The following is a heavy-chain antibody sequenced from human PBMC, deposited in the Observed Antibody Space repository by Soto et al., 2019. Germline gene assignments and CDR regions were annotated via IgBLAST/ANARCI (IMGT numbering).Heavy chain of an antibody. V-gene: IGHV3-21*01. D-gene: IGHD3-3*01. Sequence: PGGSLRLSCAASGFTFSSYSMNWVRQAPGKGLEWVSSISSSSSYIYYADSVKGRFTISRDNAKNSLYLQMNSLRAEDTAVYYCARGGEWYYDLWFDPWGQGTLVTVSS. J-gene: IGHJ5*02. CDR1: GFTFSSYS. CDR2: ISSSSSYI. CDR3: ARGGEWYYDLWFDP.